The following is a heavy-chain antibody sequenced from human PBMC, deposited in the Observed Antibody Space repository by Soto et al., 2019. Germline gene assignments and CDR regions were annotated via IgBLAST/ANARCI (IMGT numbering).Heavy chain of an antibody. CDR2: IHSAGTT. D-gene: IGHD3-16*01. CDR1: GDSISSHY. V-gene: IGHV4-59*08. Sequence: QVQLRESGPGLVTPSETLSVTCTVSGDSISSHYWSWIRKPPGKGLEWIGYIHSAGTTNYNASLKSRVTLSLDMAKNVFSMRLTSVTAADTAVYYCVRGECERRSFYDWGQGALVTVSS. CDR3: VRGECERRSFYD. J-gene: IGHJ4*02.